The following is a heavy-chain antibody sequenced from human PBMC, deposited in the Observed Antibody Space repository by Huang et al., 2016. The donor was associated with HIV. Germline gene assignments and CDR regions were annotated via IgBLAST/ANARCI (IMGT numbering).Heavy chain of an antibody. CDR2: INPSGAST. Sequence: QVQLVQSGAEVKKPGASVKISCKASGYTFTTYHMHWVRQAPGQGLEWMGMINPSGASTRYAQTFQGRVTMTSDTSTSTVYMERSSLTPEDTAVYYCARALLLFGLGSPLDFWGQGSLVTVSS. V-gene: IGHV1-46*01. D-gene: IGHD3-10*01. J-gene: IGHJ4*02. CDR3: ARALLLFGLGSPLDF. CDR1: GYTFTTYH.